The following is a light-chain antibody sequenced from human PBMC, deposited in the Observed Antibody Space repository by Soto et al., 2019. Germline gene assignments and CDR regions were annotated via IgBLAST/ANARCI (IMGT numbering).Light chain of an antibody. V-gene: IGKV1-5*03. Sequence: DIQMTQSPSTLSASVGDRVTITCRASQSISNWLAWYQQKPGKAPKLLIYKASSLESGVPSRFSGSGSGTEFTLTISSLQPEDSATYYCQQRNSYPRTFGQGTKVEIK. J-gene: IGKJ2*01. CDR3: QQRNSYPRT. CDR1: QSISNW. CDR2: KAS.